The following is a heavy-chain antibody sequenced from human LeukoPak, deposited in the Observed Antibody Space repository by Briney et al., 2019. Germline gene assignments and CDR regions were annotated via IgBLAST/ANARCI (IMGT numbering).Heavy chain of an antibody. CDR1: GFTFSSYA. CDR3: AKPAWDSSGYYQIFDY. V-gene: IGHV3-23*01. Sequence: GGSLRLSCAASGFTFSSYAMRWVRQAPGKGLEWVSAISGSGGSTYYADSVKGRFTISRDNSKNTLYLQMNSLRAEDTAVYYCAKPAWDSSGYYQIFDYWGQGTLVTVSS. CDR2: ISGSGGST. D-gene: IGHD3-22*01. J-gene: IGHJ4*02.